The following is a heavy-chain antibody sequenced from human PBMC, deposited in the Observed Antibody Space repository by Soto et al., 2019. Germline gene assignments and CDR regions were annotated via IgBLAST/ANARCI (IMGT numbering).Heavy chain of an antibody. Sequence: SETLSLTCTVSGGSISSYYWSWIRQPPGKGLEWIGYIYYSGSTNYNPSLKSRVTISVDTSKNQFSLKLSSVTAADTAVYYCARAREYYDSSGYYEGSGMDVWGQGTTVTVSS. D-gene: IGHD3-22*01. CDR3: ARAREYYDSSGYYEGSGMDV. CDR1: GGSISSYY. V-gene: IGHV4-59*01. CDR2: IYYSGST. J-gene: IGHJ6*02.